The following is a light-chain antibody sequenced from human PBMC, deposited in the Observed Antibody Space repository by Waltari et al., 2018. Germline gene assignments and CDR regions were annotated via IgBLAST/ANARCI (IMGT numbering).Light chain of an antibody. CDR1: QIVGSGY. CDR3: HQYGNSPYT. J-gene: IGKJ2*01. CDR2: GAS. Sequence: EIVLTQSPETLSLSLGERATLSCRASQIVGSGYLAWYKQIPGQSPRLLNYGASIRATGVPNRLTGSVSATDFTLTINSLEPDDFAMYYCHQYGNSPYTFGQGTNLQIK. V-gene: IGKV3-20*01.